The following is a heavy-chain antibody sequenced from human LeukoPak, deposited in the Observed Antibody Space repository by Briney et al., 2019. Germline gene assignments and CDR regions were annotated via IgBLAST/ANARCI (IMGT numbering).Heavy chain of an antibody. Sequence: PGGSLRLSCAASGFTVTTNSMTWVRQAPGKGLEWVSIIYNSTRTYYADSVKGRFTISRDNSKNTLYLQMNSLRAEDTAVYYCARSPSRRNWIPGLYSWFDPWGQGTLVTVSS. D-gene: IGHD1-1*01. J-gene: IGHJ5*02. V-gene: IGHV3-53*01. CDR3: ARSPSRRNWIPGLYSWFDP. CDR2: IYNSTRT. CDR1: GFTVTTNS.